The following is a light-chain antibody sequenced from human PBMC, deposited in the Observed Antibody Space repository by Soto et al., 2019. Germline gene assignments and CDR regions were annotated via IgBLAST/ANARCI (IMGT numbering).Light chain of an antibody. Sequence: QSVLTQPASVPGSPGQSITISCTGTVSDVGGYDSVSWYQQHPGRAPKLIIYGVNNRPSGVSNRFSASKSADTASLTISGLQAEDEANYYCCSYTTSTTYVFGTGTKVTLL. CDR2: GVN. CDR3: CSYTTSTTYV. CDR1: VSDVGGYDS. V-gene: IGLV2-14*03. J-gene: IGLJ1*01.